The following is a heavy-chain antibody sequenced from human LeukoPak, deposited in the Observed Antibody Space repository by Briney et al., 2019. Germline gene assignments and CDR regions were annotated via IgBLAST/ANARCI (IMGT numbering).Heavy chain of an antibody. CDR1: GGSINSSNW. D-gene: IGHD3-22*01. CDR3: ARVIVVDDAFDI. CDR2: IYHSGST. J-gene: IGHJ3*02. Sequence: PSETLSLTCAVSGGSINSSNWWSWVRQPPGKGLEWIGEIYHSGSTNYNPSLKSRVTISVDKSKNQFSLKLSSVTAADTAVYYCARVIVVDDAFDIWGQGTMVTVSS. V-gene: IGHV4-4*02.